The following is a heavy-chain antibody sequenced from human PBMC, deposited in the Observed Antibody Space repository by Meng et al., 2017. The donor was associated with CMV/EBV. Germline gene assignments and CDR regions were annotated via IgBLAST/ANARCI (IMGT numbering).Heavy chain of an antibody. CDR1: GFTFSEYG. Sequence: GESLKISCVASGFTFSEYGMSWVRQAPGAGLEWVSAIIATGDSTFYADSVKGRFTISRDNSKSTLYLQMNSLGAEDTAVYYCASYCISPSYRGGGLKSYYGMDVWGQGTTVTVSS. D-gene: IGHD2-2*01. CDR3: ASYCISPSYRGGGLKSYYGMDV. CDR2: IIATGDST. V-gene: IGHV3-23*01. J-gene: IGHJ6*02.